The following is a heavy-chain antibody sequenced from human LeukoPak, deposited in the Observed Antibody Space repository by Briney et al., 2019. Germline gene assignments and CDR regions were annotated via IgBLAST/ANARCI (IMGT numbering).Heavy chain of an antibody. V-gene: IGHV3-30*18. CDR1: GFTFSSYG. CDR2: ISYDGGNK. D-gene: IGHD2-15*01. CDR3: AKDLGYCSGGSCYSGLDY. Sequence: GGSLRLSCAASGFTFSSYGMHWVRQAPGKGLEWVAVISYDGGNKYYADSVKGRFTISRDNSKNTLYLQMNSLRADDTAVYYCAKDLGYCSGGSCYSGLDYWGQGTLVTVSS. J-gene: IGHJ4*02.